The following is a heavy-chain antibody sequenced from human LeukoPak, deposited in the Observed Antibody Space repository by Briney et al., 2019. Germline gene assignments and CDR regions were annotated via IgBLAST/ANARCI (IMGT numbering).Heavy chain of an antibody. D-gene: IGHD2-2*01. V-gene: IGHV4-4*02. J-gene: IGHJ6*04. CDR3: ARYVVPAAIPVSYYGMDV. CDR2: IYHSGST. CDR1: GGSISSSNW. Sequence: SGTLSLTCAVSGGSISSSNWWSWVRQPPGKGLEWIGEIYHSGSTNYNPSLKSRVTISVDMSKNQFSLKLSSVTAADTAVYYCARYVVPAAIPVSYYGMDVWGKGTTVTVSS.